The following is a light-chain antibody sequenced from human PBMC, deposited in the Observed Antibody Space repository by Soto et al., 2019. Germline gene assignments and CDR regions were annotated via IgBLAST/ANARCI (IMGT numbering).Light chain of an antibody. V-gene: IGKV3-11*02. J-gene: IGKJ5*01. CDR2: GAS. CDR3: HQRTNWPSIT. Sequence: EIVLTQSPATLSLSPGETATLSCRASQSVSNYLAWYQHKPGQAPRLLIYGASNRATGVSARISGSGSGRDFSLTINSLEPEDSAVYYCHQRTNWPSITFGQWTRLEI. CDR1: QSVSNY.